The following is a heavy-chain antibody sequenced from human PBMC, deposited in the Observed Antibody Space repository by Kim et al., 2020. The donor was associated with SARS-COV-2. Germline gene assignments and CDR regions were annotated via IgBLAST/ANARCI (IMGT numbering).Heavy chain of an antibody. D-gene: IGHD2-21*02. V-gene: IGHV3-48*02. CDR2: ITRNSETI. CDR1: GFTFSTHD. Sequence: GGSLRLSCAATGFTFSTHDMHWVRQAPGKGLECVSYITRNSETIFYADSVKGRFTISRDNAKNSLYLQMNSLRDEDTAVYYCARGLAFCGGDCPWGRGTLVTVSS. J-gene: IGHJ5*02. CDR3: ARGLAFCGGDCP.